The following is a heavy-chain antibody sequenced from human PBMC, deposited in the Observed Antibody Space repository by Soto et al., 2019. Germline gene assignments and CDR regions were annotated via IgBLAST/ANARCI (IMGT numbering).Heavy chain of an antibody. D-gene: IGHD5-18*01. J-gene: IGHJ4*02. CDR1: GGSFSGYY. CDR2: INHSGST. Sequence: SETLSLTCAVYGGSFSGYYWSWIRQPPGKGLEWIGEINHSGSTNYNPSLKSRVTIPVDTSKNQFSLKLSSVTAADTAVYYCARGIAQRGYSYGYWGQGTLVTVSS. CDR3: ARGIAQRGYSYGY. V-gene: IGHV4-34*01.